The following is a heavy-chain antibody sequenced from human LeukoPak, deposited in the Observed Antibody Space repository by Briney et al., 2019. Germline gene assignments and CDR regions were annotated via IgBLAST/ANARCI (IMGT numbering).Heavy chain of an antibody. J-gene: IGHJ4*02. D-gene: IGHD5-12*01. CDR1: GFTFTSSA. CDR2: IVVGSGNT. CDR3: AADYPWEGGYVN. Sequence: SVKVSCKASGFTFTSSAMQWLRQARGQRLEWIGWIVVGSGNTNYAQKFQERVTITRDMSTSTAYMELSSLRSEDTAVYYCAADYPWEGGYVNSGQGTLVTVSS. V-gene: IGHV1-58*02.